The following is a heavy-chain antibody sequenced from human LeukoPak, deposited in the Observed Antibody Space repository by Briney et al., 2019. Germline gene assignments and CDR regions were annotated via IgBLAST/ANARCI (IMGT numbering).Heavy chain of an antibody. Sequence: GGSLRLSCAASGFTFSSYGMHWVRQAPGKGLEWVAVIWYDGSNKYYADSVKGRFTISRGNSKNTLYLQMNSLRAEDTAVYYCARDGTGSNSGWYIHWGQGALVTVSS. J-gene: IGHJ4*02. CDR3: ARDGTGSNSGWYIH. V-gene: IGHV3-33*08. CDR1: GFTFSSYG. D-gene: IGHD6-19*01. CDR2: IWYDGSNK.